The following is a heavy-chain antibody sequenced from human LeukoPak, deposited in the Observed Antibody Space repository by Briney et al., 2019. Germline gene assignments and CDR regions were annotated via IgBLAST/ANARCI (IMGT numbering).Heavy chain of an antibody. CDR3: AKYGSGTYYNGLR. Sequence: GGSLRLSCAASGFKFSSYAMSWVRQAPGKGLEWVSGISGSGGTTYYADSVKGRFTISRDISKSTLYLQMNSLRDEDTALYYCAKYGSGTYYNGLRWGQGTLVTVSS. V-gene: IGHV3-23*01. J-gene: IGHJ4*02. CDR1: GFKFSSYA. CDR2: ISGSGGTT. D-gene: IGHD3-10*01.